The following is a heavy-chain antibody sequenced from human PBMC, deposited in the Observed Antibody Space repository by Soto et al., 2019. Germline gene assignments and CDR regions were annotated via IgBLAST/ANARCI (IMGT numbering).Heavy chain of an antibody. CDR2: ISDSGKTI. V-gene: IGHV3-11*01. Sequence: PGGSLRLSCAASGFTFSDLYMSWIRQTPGKGLEWVSYISDSGKTIYYTDSVKGRFTISRDNAKNSLYLQMNSLRVEDTAVYYCARPGPNYVDFSDLWGQGALVTVPS. CDR3: ARPGPNYVDFSDL. D-gene: IGHD4-17*01. CDR1: GFTFSDLY. J-gene: IGHJ5*02.